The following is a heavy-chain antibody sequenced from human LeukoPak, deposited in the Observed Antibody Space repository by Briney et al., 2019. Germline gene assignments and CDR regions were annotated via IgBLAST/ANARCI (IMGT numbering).Heavy chain of an antibody. Sequence: GGGLRLSCAHSLFSLSRYEMNWVRPAPGKGREWVSYISSSSSAIYYADSVKGRFTISRDNAKNSLYLQMNSLMTEDTAVYYCARFSRDYQWGYFDYWGQGTLVTVSS. CDR1: LFSLSRYE. J-gene: IGHJ4*02. CDR2: ISSSSSAI. V-gene: IGHV3-48*03. D-gene: IGHD4-17*01. CDR3: ARFSRDYQWGYFDY.